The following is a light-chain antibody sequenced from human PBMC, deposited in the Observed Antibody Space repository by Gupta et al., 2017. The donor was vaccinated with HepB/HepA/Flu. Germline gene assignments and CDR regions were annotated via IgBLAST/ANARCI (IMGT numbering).Light chain of an antibody. V-gene: IGKV1-39*01. CDR1: QRISSY. CDR2: AAS. J-gene: IGKJ4*02. Sequence: DIQMTQSPSSLSASVGDRVTSTCRESQRISSYLDWYQQKPGKAPKLMIYAASRVQSGVPSRFSGSGYEKDFTLTSSRRQHEDFANYYGQQSYSTTQFGGGTKVDIK. CDR3: QQSYSTTQ.